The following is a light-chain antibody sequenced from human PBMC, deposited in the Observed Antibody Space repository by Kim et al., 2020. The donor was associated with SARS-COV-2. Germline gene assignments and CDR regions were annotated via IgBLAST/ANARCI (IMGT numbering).Light chain of an antibody. CDR1: QSVSSY. CDR2: AAS. CDR3: HQTYYPPLT. V-gene: IGKV1-39*01. J-gene: IGKJ4*01. Sequence: DIQMTQSPSSLSASVVDRVTITCRAGQSVSSYVSWYQQKPGKAPKLLIYAASNLHSGVPSRFSGSESGTDFTLTISSLQPEDVATYYCHQTYYPPLTFGGGTKVHI.